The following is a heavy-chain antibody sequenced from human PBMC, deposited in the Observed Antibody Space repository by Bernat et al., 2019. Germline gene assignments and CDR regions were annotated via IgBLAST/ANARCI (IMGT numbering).Heavy chain of an antibody. V-gene: IGHV3-23*01. CDR1: RFTFSNYA. D-gene: IGHD2-21*01. Sequence: EVQVLESGGGLVQPGGSLRLSCAASRFTFSNYAMRWVRQAPGMGLEWVSSIIRSGTRTYYADSVKGRFTISIDNSKNTLYLQMNSLRIEDTALYYCTNGAGDGHGMSYFDYWGQGTLVTVSS. CDR3: TNGAGDGHGMSYFDY. J-gene: IGHJ4*02. CDR2: IIRSGTRT.